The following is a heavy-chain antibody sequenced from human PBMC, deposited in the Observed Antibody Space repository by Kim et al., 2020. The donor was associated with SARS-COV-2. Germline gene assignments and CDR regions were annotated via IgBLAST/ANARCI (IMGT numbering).Heavy chain of an antibody. Sequence: SETLSLTCTVSGGSISSGGYYWSWIRQHPGKGLEWIGYIYYSGSTYYNPSLKSRVTISVDTSKNQFSLKLSSVTAADTAVYYCAGAPYYDFWSGYPPHYYYYYGRDVWGQGTTVTVSS. J-gene: IGHJ6*02. CDR2: IYYSGST. CDR1: GGSISSGGYY. D-gene: IGHD3-3*01. V-gene: IGHV4-31*03. CDR3: AGAPYYDFWSGYPPHYYYYYGRDV.